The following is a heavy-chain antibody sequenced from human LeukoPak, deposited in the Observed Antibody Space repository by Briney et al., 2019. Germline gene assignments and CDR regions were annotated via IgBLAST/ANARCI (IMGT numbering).Heavy chain of an antibody. Sequence: GGSLRLSCAASGFTFSSYWMSWVRQAPGKGLEWVSYISGSSRTTYYADSVKGRFTISRDNSKNTLYLQMNSLRAEDTAVYYCAKDPRGSSWPDAFDIWGQGTMVTVSS. CDR1: GFTFSSYW. V-gene: IGHV3-23*01. CDR3: AKDPRGSSWPDAFDI. J-gene: IGHJ3*02. CDR2: ISGSSRTT. D-gene: IGHD6-13*01.